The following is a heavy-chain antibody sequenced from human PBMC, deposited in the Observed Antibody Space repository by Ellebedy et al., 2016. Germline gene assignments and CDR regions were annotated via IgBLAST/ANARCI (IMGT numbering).Heavy chain of an antibody. CDR3: ARDESYSSSSALYYYYGMDV. CDR1: GGSISSSNW. D-gene: IGHD6-13*01. J-gene: IGHJ6*02. CDR2: IYHSGST. V-gene: IGHV4-4*02. Sequence: SETLSLTCAVSGGSISSSNWWSWVRQPPGKGLEWIGEIYHSGSTNYNPSLKSRVTISVDKSKNQFSLKLSSVTAADTAVYYCARDESYSSSSALYYYYGMDVWGQGTTVTVSS.